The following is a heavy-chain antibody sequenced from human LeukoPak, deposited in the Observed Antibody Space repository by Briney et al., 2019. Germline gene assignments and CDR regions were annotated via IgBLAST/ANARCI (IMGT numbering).Heavy chain of an antibody. D-gene: IGHD5-18*01. CDR1: GFTFSTYS. CDR2: INRNGSYI. CDR3: ARDPGIQLWSYYFDY. V-gene: IGHV3-21*01. Sequence: GRSLRLSCAASGFTFSTYSMNWVRHAPGQALEWVSSINRNGSYIFYADSVKGRFTISRDNTKNSLYLQMNSLRAEDTAVYYCARDPGIQLWSYYFDYWGPGTLVTVSS. J-gene: IGHJ4*02.